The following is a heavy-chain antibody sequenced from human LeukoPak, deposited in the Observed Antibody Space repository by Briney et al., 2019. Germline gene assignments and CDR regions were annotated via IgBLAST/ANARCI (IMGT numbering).Heavy chain of an antibody. V-gene: IGHV4-59*01. CDR2: IYDSGST. CDR3: TRGSIAYYYMDV. D-gene: IGHD3-22*01. CDR1: GGSIGSYY. Sequence: PETLSLTCTVSGGSIGSYYWSWIRQPPGKGLEWIGYIYDSGSTNYNPSLKSRVTISVDTSKNQFSLKLSSVTAADTAVYYCTRGSIAYYYMDVWGKGTTVTISS. J-gene: IGHJ6*03.